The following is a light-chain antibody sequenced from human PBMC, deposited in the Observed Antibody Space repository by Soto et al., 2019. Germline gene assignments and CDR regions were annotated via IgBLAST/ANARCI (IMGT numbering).Light chain of an antibody. J-gene: IGKJ2*01. CDR1: QSVSSNF. CDR2: GAS. Sequence: ELVLTQSPGTLSLSPGEKATLSCGASQSVSSNFLAWYQQKPGQAPRLLIYGASSRATGIPDRFSGSGSGTDFTLTISRLEPEDFAMYYCQRFGSSPLYTFGQGTKLEIK. CDR3: QRFGSSPLYT. V-gene: IGKV3-20*01.